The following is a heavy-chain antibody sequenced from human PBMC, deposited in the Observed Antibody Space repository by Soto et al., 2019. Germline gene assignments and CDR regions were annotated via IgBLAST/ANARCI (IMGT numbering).Heavy chain of an antibody. CDR2: IYSGVST. J-gene: IGHJ4*02. CDR1: GFTVSTNY. D-gene: IGHD2-21*02. V-gene: IGHV3-66*01. CDR3: ARDDGGDEDRDN. Sequence: PGGSLRLSCAASGFTVSTNYMSWVRQAPGKGLEWVSVIYSGVSTYYADSVKGRFTISRDNSKNTVYLQMNSLRAEDTAVYYCARDDGGDEDRDNWGQGTLVTVSS.